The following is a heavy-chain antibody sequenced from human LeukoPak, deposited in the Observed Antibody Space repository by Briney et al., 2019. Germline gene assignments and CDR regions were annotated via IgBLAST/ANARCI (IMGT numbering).Heavy chain of an antibody. CDR2: IYSGGNT. D-gene: IGHD4-17*01. Sequence: PGGSLRLSCAASGFTVSSKYMSWVRQAPGKGLEWVSVIYSGGNTYYADSVKGRFTISRDNSKNTLYLQMNSLRAEDTAVYYCARVAVTTLGRDAFGIWGQGTMVTVSS. CDR3: ARVAVTTLGRDAFGI. V-gene: IGHV3-53*01. CDR1: GFTVSSKY. J-gene: IGHJ3*02.